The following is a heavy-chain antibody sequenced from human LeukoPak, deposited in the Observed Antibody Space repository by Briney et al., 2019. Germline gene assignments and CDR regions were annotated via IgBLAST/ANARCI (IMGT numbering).Heavy chain of an antibody. CDR2: VKQDGSEK. V-gene: IGHV3-7*01. J-gene: IGHJ4*02. D-gene: IGHD2-2*01. CDR3: ARALDSSSSRYQAFEY. CDR1: GFTFSNYW. Sequence: GGSLRLSCAASGFTFSNYWMSWVRQAPGKGLEWVANVKQDGSEKYYVDSVKGRFTISRDNAKNSLYLQMNSLRAEDTAVHYCARALDSSSSRYQAFEYWGQGTLVTVSS.